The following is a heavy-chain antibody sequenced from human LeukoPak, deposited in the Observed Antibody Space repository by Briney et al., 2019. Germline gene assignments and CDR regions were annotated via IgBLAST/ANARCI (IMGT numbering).Heavy chain of an antibody. V-gene: IGHV3-21*01. CDR3: ARDNGDYVEAFDI. D-gene: IGHD4-17*01. J-gene: IGHJ3*02. CDR2: ISSSSSYI. Sequence: GGSLRLSCAASGFTFSSYSMNWVRQAPGKGLEWVSSISSSSSYIYYADSVKGRFTISRDNAKNSLYLQMNSLRAEDTAVYYCARDNGDYVEAFDIWGQGTMVTVSS. CDR1: GFTFSSYS.